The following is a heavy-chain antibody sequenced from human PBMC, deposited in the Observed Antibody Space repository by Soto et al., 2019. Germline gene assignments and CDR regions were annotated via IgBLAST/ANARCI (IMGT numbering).Heavy chain of an antibody. CDR3: ARHSHIVVVPAAIEYYYYGMDV. Sequence: ASVKVSCKASGYTFTSYYMHWVRQAPGQGLEWMGIINPSGGSTSYAQKFQGRVTMTRDTSTSTVYMELSSLKASDTAMYYCARHSHIVVVPAAIEYYYYGMDVWGQGTTVTVSS. CDR2: INPSGGST. CDR1: GYTFTSYY. V-gene: IGHV1-46*01. D-gene: IGHD2-2*01. J-gene: IGHJ6*02.